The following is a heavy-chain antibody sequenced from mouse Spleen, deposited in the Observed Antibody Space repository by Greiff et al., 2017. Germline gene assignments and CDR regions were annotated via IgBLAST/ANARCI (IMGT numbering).Heavy chain of an antibody. CDR2: ISYSGST. CDR1: GYSITSDY. J-gene: IGHJ1*01. Sequence: EVMLVESGPGLAKPSQTLSLTCSVTGYSITSDYWNWIRKFPGNKLEYMGYISYSGSTYYNPSLKSRISITRDTSKNQYYLQLNSVTTEDTATYYRARYIYDGYYWYFDVWGAGTTVTVSS. D-gene: IGHD2-3*01. CDR3: ARYIYDGYYWYFDV. V-gene: IGHV3-8*01.